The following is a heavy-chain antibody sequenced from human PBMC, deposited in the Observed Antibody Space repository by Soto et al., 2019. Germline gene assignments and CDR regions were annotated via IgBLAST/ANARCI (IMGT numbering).Heavy chain of an antibody. CDR2: INSDGSST. V-gene: IGHV3-74*01. D-gene: IGHD3-9*01. CDR3: ARDGYDILTGYGSPS. J-gene: IGHJ5*02. CDR1: GFTISSYW. Sequence: GGSLRLSCAASGFTISSYWVHWVRQAPGKGLVWVSRINSDGSSTSYADSVKGRFTISRDNAKNTLYLQMNSLRAEDTAVYYCARDGYDILTGYGSPSWGQGTLVTVSS.